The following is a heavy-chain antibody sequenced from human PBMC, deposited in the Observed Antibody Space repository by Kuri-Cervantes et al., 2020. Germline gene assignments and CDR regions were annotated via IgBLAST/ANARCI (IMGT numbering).Heavy chain of an antibody. J-gene: IGHJ6*02. CDR1: GFTFSSYA. Sequence: GESLKISCAASGFTFSSYAMSWVRQAPGKGLEWVSAISGSGGSTYYADSVKGRFTISRDNSKNTLYLQMNSLRAEDTAVCYCAKGITMVRGPPQPPWDGMDVWGQGTTVTVSS. CDR3: AKGITMVRGPPQPPWDGMDV. V-gene: IGHV3-23*01. D-gene: IGHD3-10*01. CDR2: ISGSGGST.